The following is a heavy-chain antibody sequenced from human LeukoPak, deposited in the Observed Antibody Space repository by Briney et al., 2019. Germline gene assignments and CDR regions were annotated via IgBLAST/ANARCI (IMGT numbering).Heavy chain of an antibody. Sequence: PSETLSLTCAVYGGTFSGYYWSWIRQPPGKGLEWIGEINHSGSTDSNPSLKSRVTISVHTSKNQFSLKLNSVTAADTAVYYCARRDRTYYDILTPWGQGTLVTVSS. CDR1: GGTFSGYY. V-gene: IGHV4-34*01. J-gene: IGHJ5*02. D-gene: IGHD3-9*01. CDR2: INHSGST. CDR3: ARRDRTYYDILTP.